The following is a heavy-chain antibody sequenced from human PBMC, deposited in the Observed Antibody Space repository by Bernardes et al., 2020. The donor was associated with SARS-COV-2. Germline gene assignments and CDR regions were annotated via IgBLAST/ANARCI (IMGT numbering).Heavy chain of an antibody. Sequence: GGSLRLSCAASGFTFSSYAMTWVRQAPGKGLEWISGISGSGSSTYYADSVKGRFTISRDNSKNTLYLQMNSLRAEDTATYYCAKEVPANDYWGQGTLVTVSS. CDR1: GFTFSSYA. J-gene: IGHJ4*02. CDR2: ISGSGSST. CDR3: AKEVPANDY. V-gene: IGHV3-23*01. D-gene: IGHD2-2*01.